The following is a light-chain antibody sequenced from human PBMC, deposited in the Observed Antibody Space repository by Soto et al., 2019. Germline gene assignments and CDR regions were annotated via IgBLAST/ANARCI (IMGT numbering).Light chain of an antibody. CDR3: QQADSFPLT. Sequence: DIQMTQSPSSVSASVGDRVTITCRASQGISSWLDWYQQKPGKAPNLLIYGASSLQSGVPSRFSGSASGTDFTLTITSLQPEDFATYYCQQADSFPLTFGGGTRLEIK. J-gene: IGKJ5*01. V-gene: IGKV1-12*01. CDR1: QGISSW. CDR2: GAS.